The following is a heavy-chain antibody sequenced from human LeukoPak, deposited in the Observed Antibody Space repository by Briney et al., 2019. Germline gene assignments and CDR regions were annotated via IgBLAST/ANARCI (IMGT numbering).Heavy chain of an antibody. J-gene: IGHJ4*02. CDR2: ISGSGGNT. CDR3: AKAVSGYYYDSSGYYSLQFDY. D-gene: IGHD3-22*01. CDR1: GFTFSSYA. V-gene: IGHV3-23*01. Sequence: GGSLRLSCAASGFTFSSYAMSWVRQAPGKGLEWVSAISGSGGNTYYADSVKGRFTISRDNSRDNSKNTLYLQMNSLRAEDTAVYFCAKAVSGYYYDSSGYYSLQFDYWGQGILVTVSS.